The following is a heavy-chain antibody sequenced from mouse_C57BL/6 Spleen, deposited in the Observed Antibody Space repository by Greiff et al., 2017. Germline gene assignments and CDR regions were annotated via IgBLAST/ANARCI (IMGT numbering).Heavy chain of an antibody. Sequence: QVHVKQSGAELVRPGASVTLSCKASGYTFTDYEMHWVKQTPVHGLEWIGAIDPETGGTAYNQKFKGKAILTADKSSSTAYMELRSLTSEDSAVYYCTRSSITTVVATGDYWGQGTTLTVSS. D-gene: IGHD1-1*01. CDR1: GYTFTDYE. CDR2: IDPETGGT. V-gene: IGHV1-15*01. J-gene: IGHJ2*01. CDR3: TRSSITTVVATGDY.